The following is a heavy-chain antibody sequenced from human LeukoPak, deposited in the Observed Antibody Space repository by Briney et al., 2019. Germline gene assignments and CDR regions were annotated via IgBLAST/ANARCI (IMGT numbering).Heavy chain of an antibody. Sequence: SETLSLTCAVYGGSFSGYYWSWIRQPPGKGLEWIGEINHSGSTNYNPPLKSRVTISVDTSKNQFSLKLSSVTAADTAVYYCARRGLTGYLRWGQGTLVTVSS. V-gene: IGHV4-34*01. CDR2: INHSGST. CDR1: GGSFSGYY. J-gene: IGHJ4*02. CDR3: ARRGLTGYLR. D-gene: IGHD3-9*01.